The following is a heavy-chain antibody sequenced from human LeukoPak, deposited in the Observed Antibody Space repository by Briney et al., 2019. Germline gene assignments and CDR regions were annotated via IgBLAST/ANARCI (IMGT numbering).Heavy chain of an antibody. CDR1: GFTFKKYA. V-gene: IGHV3-30-3*01. Sequence: GGSLRLSCAASGFTFKKYAIHWVRQAPGKGLEWVAFISWDGNTKYYADSVKGRFTISRDNSQNTLDLQMNSLRTEDTAVYYCARDLSERYSTDYWGQGTLVTVSS. D-gene: IGHD1-26*01. CDR3: ARDLSERYSTDY. J-gene: IGHJ4*02. CDR2: ISWDGNTK.